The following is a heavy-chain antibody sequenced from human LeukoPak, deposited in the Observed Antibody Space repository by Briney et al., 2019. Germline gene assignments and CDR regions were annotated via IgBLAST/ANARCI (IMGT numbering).Heavy chain of an antibody. CDR2: ASYDATVR. CDR1: GFTFSNYA. J-gene: IGHJ4*02. Sequence: GGSLRLSCAASGFTFSNYAMHWVRQAPGRGLEWVAVASYDATVRYYADSVKGRFTISRDNSKNTLCLQMNSLKIEDTAVYYCARGAGLAVARSLDYWGQGTLVTVSS. V-gene: IGHV3-30*03. CDR3: ARGAGLAVARSLDY. D-gene: IGHD6-19*01.